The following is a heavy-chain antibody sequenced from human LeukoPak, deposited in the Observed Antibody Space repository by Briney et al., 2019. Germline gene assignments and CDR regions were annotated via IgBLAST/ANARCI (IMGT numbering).Heavy chain of an antibody. Sequence: GRSLRLSCAASGFTFSSYGMLWARQAPGKGLEWVAVISYDGSNKYYADSVKGRFTISRDNSKNTLYLQMNSLRAEDTAVYYCLAAAGSSAFDIWGQGTMVTVSS. CDR1: GFTFSSYG. J-gene: IGHJ3*02. V-gene: IGHV3-30*03. CDR2: ISYDGSNK. D-gene: IGHD6-13*01. CDR3: LAAAGSSAFDI.